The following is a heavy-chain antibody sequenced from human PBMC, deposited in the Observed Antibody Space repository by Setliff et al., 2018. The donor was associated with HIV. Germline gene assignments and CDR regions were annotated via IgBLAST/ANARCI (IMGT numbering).Heavy chain of an antibody. J-gene: IGHJ1*01. Sequence: SETLSLTCTVSGGSVGNYYWNWIRQSPGKGLEWIAYIYYNGNRNYNPSLKSRVTISVDTTKNQFSLKMASVTAADTAVYYCAREGRWLEHPYGFAVWGQGRLVTVXS. CDR1: GGSVGNYY. CDR2: IYYNGNR. V-gene: IGHV4-59*02. D-gene: IGHD3-10*01. CDR3: AREGRWLEHPYGFAV.